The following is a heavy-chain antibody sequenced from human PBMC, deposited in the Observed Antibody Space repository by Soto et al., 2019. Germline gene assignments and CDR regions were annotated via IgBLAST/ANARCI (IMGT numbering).Heavy chain of an antibody. V-gene: IGHV3-7*01. CDR1: GFTFSSYW. CDR3: AREEQTPEAPYYGSGSNWFDP. D-gene: IGHD3-10*01. Sequence: EVQLVESGGGLVQPGGSLRLSCAASGFTFSSYWMSWVRQAPGKGLEWVANIKQDGSEKYYVDSVKGRFTISRDNAQNSLYLQMNSLRAEDTAVYYCAREEQTPEAPYYGSGSNWFDPWGQGTLVTVSS. J-gene: IGHJ5*02. CDR2: IKQDGSEK.